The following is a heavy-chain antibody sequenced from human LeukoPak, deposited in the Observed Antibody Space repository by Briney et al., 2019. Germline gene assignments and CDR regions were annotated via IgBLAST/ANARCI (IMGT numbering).Heavy chain of an antibody. CDR2: INPNSGGT. Sequence: GASVKVSCKASGYTFTGYYMHWVRQAPGQGLEWMGWINPNSGGTNYAQKFQGRVTITRDTSASTAYMELSSLRSEDMAVYYCARGPPFYTALVYFDYWGQGTLVTVSS. CDR3: ARGPPFYTALVYFDY. J-gene: IGHJ4*02. CDR1: GYTFTGYY. D-gene: IGHD2-21*02. V-gene: IGHV1-2*02.